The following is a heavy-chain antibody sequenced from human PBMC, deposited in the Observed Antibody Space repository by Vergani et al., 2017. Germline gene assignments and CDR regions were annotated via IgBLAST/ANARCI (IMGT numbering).Heavy chain of an antibody. CDR1: GFTVTNYA. V-gene: IGHV3-33*01. J-gene: IGHJ4*02. Sequence: QVQLVESGGGVVQPGRSLRLSCVMSGFTVTNYAIFWVRQAPGKGLEWVSVIWHDGGNKHFADSVAGRFAISRDESKKTVYLEMTNLRAEDTALYYCVRDRYEGISPYNGRLLGHWGQGTRVTVSS. CDR2: IWHDGGNK. D-gene: IGHD1-14*01. CDR3: VRDRYEGISPYNGRLLGH.